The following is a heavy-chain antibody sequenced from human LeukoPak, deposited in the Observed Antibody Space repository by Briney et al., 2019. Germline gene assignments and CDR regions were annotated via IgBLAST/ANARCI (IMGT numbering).Heavy chain of an antibody. Sequence: GGSLSLPCPASGFTYISYQMNWVRQAPGKGLEGVSYISICGSTIYYADSVKGRFTISRDNAKNSLYVQMNSLRAEDTAVYYCAELGITMIGGVWGEGTTVTISS. CDR1: GFTYISYQ. J-gene: IGHJ6*01. D-gene: IGHD3-10*02. V-gene: IGHV3-48*03. CDR3: AELGITMIGGV. CDR2: ISICGSTI.